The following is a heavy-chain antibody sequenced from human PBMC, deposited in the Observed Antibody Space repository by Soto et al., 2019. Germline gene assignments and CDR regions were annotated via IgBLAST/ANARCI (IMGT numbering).Heavy chain of an antibody. CDR3: ARFFGSGFDY. J-gene: IGHJ4*02. V-gene: IGHV3-48*02. Sequence: EVQLVESRGGMVQPGGSLRLSCVASGFTFSTDSMNWVRQAPGKGLEWVAHISTSGATRYYADSVKGRFTISRDNAKTSLYLQTDSLRNEDTAVYYCARFFGSGFDYWGQGTLVTVSS. CDR2: ISTSGATR. CDR1: GFTFSTDS. D-gene: IGHD6-19*01.